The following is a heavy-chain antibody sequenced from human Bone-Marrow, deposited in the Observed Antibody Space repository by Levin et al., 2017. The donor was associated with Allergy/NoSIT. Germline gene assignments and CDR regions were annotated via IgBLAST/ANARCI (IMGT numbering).Heavy chain of an antibody. CDR1: GFAFGNYW. J-gene: IGHJ4*02. CDR3: ARPYCSGGSCYYHYFDY. D-gene: IGHD2-15*01. Sequence: GASVKVSCAASGFAFGNYWMHWVRQPPGKGLVWVSRINSDGSSTNYADSVKGRFTISRDNAKNTLYLQMNSLRAEDTAVYYCARPYCSGGSCYYHYFDYWGQGTLVTVSS. V-gene: IGHV3-74*01. CDR2: INSDGSST.